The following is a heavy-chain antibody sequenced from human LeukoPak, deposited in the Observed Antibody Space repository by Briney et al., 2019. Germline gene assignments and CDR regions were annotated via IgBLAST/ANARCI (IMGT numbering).Heavy chain of an antibody. D-gene: IGHD3-22*01. V-gene: IGHV1-2*02. CDR3: ARSRITMIVVVPKADAFDI. CDR1: GYTFTGYY. Sequence: ASVKVSCKASGYTFTGYYMHWVRQAPGQGLEWMGWINPNSGDTNYEQKFQGRVTMTRDTSISTAYMELSRLRSDDTAEYYCARSRITMIVVVPKADAFDIWGQGTMVTVSS. J-gene: IGHJ3*02. CDR2: INPNSGDT.